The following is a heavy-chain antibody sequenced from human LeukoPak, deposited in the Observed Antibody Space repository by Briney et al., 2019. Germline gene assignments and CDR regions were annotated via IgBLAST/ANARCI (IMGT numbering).Heavy chain of an antibody. J-gene: IGHJ5*02. CDR2: ISAYNGNT. CDR1: GYTFTSYG. D-gene: IGHD3-10*01. CDR3: ARDKDRQYYYGSGSRNWFDP. Sequence: ASVKVSCKASGYTFTSYGISWVRQAPGQGLEWIGWISAYNGNTNYAQKLQGRVTMTTDTSTSTAYMELRSLRSDDTAVYYCARDKDRQYYYGSGSRNWFDPWGQGTLVTVSS. V-gene: IGHV1-18*01.